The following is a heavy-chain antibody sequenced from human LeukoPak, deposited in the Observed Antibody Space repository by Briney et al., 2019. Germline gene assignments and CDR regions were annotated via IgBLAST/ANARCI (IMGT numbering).Heavy chain of an antibody. CDR1: GGSFSGYY. J-gene: IGHJ6*03. CDR2: INHSGST. CDR3: ASPPGFYYYYYYMDV. Sequence: ASETLSLTCAVYGGSFSGYYWSWIRQPPGKGLEWIGEINHSGSTNYNPSLKSRVTISVDTSKNQFSLKLSSVTAADTAVYYCASPPGFYYYYYYMDVWGKGTTVTVSS. D-gene: IGHD3-9*01. V-gene: IGHV4-34*01.